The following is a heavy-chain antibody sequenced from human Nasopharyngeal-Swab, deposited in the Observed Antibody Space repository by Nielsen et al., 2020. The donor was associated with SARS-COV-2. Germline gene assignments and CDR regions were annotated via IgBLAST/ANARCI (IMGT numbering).Heavy chain of an antibody. V-gene: IGHV4-34*01. D-gene: IGHD6-25*01. CDR3: ARLLAAYHYYYYYGMDV. CDR2: INHSGST. J-gene: IGHJ6*02. CDR1: GGSFSDYF. Sequence: SETLSLTCAVYGGSFSDYFWSWIRQPPGKGLEWIGEINHSGSTNYNPSLKSRVTISVDTSKNQFSLKLGSVTAADTAVYYCARLLAAYHYYYYYGMDVWGQGTTVTVSS.